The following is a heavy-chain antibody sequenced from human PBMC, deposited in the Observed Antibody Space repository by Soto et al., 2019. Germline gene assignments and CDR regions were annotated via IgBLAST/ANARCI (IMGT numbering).Heavy chain of an antibody. CDR1: GGSISSYY. J-gene: IGHJ4*02. CDR2: IYYSGST. CDR3: ARGAGYDFWSGYFDY. V-gene: IGHV4-59*01. D-gene: IGHD3-3*01. Sequence: SATRALTCPVSGGSISSYYWSWIRQPPGKGLEWIGYIYYSGSTNYNPSLKSRVTISVDTSKNQFSLKLSSVTAADTAVYYCARGAGYDFWSGYFDYWGQGTLVTVSS.